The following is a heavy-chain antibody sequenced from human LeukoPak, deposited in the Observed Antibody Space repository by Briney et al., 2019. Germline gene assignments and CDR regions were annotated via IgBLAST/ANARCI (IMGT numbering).Heavy chain of an antibody. D-gene: IGHD5-18*01. CDR2: ISYDGSNK. V-gene: IGHV3-30*04. CDR1: GFTFSSYA. Sequence: EGYLRLSCAASGFTFSSYAMHWVRQAPGKGLQWVAVISYDGSNKYYADSVKGRFTISRDNSKNTLYLQMNSLRAEDTAVYYCAGEGYSYGYDYWGQGTLVTVSS. CDR3: AGEGYSYGYDY. J-gene: IGHJ4*02.